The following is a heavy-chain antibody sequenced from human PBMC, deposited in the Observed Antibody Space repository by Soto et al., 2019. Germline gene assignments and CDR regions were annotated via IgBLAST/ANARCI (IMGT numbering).Heavy chain of an antibody. Sequence: SQTLRLTCAVYGGYFSGYYWSRIRQPPGKGLERIGEINHSGSTNYNPSLKSRVTISVDTSKNQFSLKLSSVTAADTAVYYCARGPIAAAGTKKYYFDYWGQGTLVTVSS. CDR3: ARGPIAAAGTKKYYFDY. D-gene: IGHD6-13*01. V-gene: IGHV4-34*01. J-gene: IGHJ4*02. CDR1: GGYFSGYY. CDR2: INHSGST.